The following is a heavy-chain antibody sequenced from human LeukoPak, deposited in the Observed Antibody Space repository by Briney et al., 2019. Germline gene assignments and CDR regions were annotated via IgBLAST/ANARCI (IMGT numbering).Heavy chain of an antibody. Sequence: SVKVSCKASGGTFSSYAISWVRQAPGQGLEWMGGIIPIFGTANYAQKFQGRVTITADESTSTAYMELSSLRSEDTAVYYCASDHLAYYDSSGYCPFDYWGQGTLVTVSS. J-gene: IGHJ4*02. CDR1: GGTFSSYA. CDR3: ASDHLAYYDSSGYCPFDY. D-gene: IGHD3-22*01. V-gene: IGHV1-69*13. CDR2: IIPIFGTA.